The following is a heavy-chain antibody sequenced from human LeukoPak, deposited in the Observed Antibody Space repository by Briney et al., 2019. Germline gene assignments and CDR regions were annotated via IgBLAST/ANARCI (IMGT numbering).Heavy chain of an antibody. CDR3: ARDRYGDYDFDY. CDR1: GFTFSSYS. V-gene: IGHV3-48*02. D-gene: IGHD4-17*01. CDR2: ISSSSRTI. Sequence: GGSLRLSCAASGFTFSSYSMNWVRQAPGKGLEWVSYISSSSRTIHYADSVKGRFTISRDNAKNSLYLQMSSLTDEDTAVYYCARDRYGDYDFDYWGQGTLVTVSS. J-gene: IGHJ4*02.